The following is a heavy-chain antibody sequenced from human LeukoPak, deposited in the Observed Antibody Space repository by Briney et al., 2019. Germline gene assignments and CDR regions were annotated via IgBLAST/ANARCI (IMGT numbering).Heavy chain of an antibody. V-gene: IGHV4-59*01. CDR2: IYYSGST. CDR3: ARDNVGGYNFDY. D-gene: IGHD5-24*01. Sequence: PSETLSLTCTVSGGSISSYYWSWIRQPPGKGLEWIGYIYYSGSTNYNPSLKSRVTISVDTSKNQFSLKLSSVTAEDTAVHYCARDNVGGYNFDYWGQGTLVTVSS. CDR1: GGSISSYY. J-gene: IGHJ4*02.